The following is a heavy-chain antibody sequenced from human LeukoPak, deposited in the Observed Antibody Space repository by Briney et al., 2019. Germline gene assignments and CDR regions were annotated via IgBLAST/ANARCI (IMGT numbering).Heavy chain of an antibody. V-gene: IGHV3-21*01. CDR3: ARVVTSTFIDY. CDR1: GFTFSSYS. D-gene: IGHD4-23*01. CDR2: ISSSSSYI. Sequence: GGSLRLSCAASGFTFSSYSMNWVRQAPGKGLEWVSSISSSSSYISYADSVKGRFTISRDNAKNSLYLQMNSLRAEDTAVYYCARVVTSTFIDYWGQGTLVTVSS. J-gene: IGHJ4*02.